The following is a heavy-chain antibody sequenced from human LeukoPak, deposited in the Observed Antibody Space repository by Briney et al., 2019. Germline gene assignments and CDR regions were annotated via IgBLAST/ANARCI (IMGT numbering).Heavy chain of an antibody. J-gene: IGHJ4*02. Sequence: GGSLRLSCAASGFTFSSYWMSWVRQAPGEGLEWVANIKQDGSEKYYVDSVKGRFTISRGNAKNSLYLQMNSLRAEDTAVFYCASLISVAGRQDYWGQGTLVTVSS. CDR2: IKQDGSEK. CDR3: ASLISVAGRQDY. D-gene: IGHD6-19*01. CDR1: GFTFSSYW. V-gene: IGHV3-7*01.